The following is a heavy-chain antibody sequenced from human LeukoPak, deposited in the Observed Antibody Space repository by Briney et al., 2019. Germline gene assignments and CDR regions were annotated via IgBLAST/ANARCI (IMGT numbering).Heavy chain of an antibody. D-gene: IGHD3-3*01. CDR2: IYYSGST. CDR3: ARAAYYDFWSGQYYFDY. Sequence: SETLSLTCTVSGGSISSYYWSWIRQPPGKGLEWIGYIYYSGSTYYNPSLKSRVTISVDTSKNQFSLKLSSVTAADTAVYYCARAAYYDFWSGQYYFDYWGQGTLVTVSS. CDR1: GGSISSYY. J-gene: IGHJ4*02. V-gene: IGHV4-59*12.